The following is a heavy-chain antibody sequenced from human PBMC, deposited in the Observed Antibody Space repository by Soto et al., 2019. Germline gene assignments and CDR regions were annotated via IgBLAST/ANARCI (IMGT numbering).Heavy chain of an antibody. D-gene: IGHD1-7*01. CDR2: SSATGAGT. Sequence: EAELVESGGGLVQPGGSLTLSCAASGFTFSSYGMTWVRQAPGKGLEWVSFSSATGAGTYYADSVKGRFTISRDNSKNTLYLQMTSLRADDTAVYYCAKDRRAGGNYGFYSDFWGQGALVIVSS. CDR1: GFTFSSYG. V-gene: IGHV3-23*04. J-gene: IGHJ4*02. CDR3: AKDRRAGGNYGFYSDF.